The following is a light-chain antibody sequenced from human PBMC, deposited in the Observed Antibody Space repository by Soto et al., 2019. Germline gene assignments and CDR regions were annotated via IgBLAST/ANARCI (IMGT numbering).Light chain of an antibody. Sequence: QSALTQPASASGSPGQSITISCTGTSSDVGAYNFVSWYQQHPGKAPKLMIYDVSNRPSGISNRFSGSKSGNTASLTISGLQTEDEADYYCSSYTSSSTFVVFGGGTKLTVL. CDR1: SSDVGAYNF. CDR3: SSYTSSSTFVV. CDR2: DVS. J-gene: IGLJ2*01. V-gene: IGLV2-14*03.